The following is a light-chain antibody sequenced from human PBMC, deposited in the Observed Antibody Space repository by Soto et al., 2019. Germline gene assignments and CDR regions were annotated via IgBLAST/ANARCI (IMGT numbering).Light chain of an antibody. CDR3: QELNPYPRM. Sequence: DIQLTQSPSFLSASVGDRVTITCRASQDISRYLAWYQQKPGKAPKLLIYGASTLQSGVPSRFSGSGSVTECPLTISRLHPEDLATNFCQELNPYPRMFGHGTRVEIQ. V-gene: IGKV1-9*01. J-gene: IGKJ1*01. CDR2: GAS. CDR1: QDISRY.